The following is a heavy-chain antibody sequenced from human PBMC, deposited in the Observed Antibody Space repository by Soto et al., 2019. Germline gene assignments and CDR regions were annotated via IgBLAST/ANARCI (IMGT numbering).Heavy chain of an antibody. V-gene: IGHV4-39*01. Sequence: SETLSLTCTVSGGSISSSSYYWGWIRQPPGKGLEWIGSIYYSGSTYYNPSLKSRVTISVDTSKNQFSLKLSSVTAADTTVYYCARRRNKWRVTWTRIAVAGTFDYWGQGTLVTVSS. D-gene: IGHD6-19*01. J-gene: IGHJ4*02. CDR2: IYYSGST. CDR3: ARRRNKWRVTWTRIAVAGTFDY. CDR1: GGSISSSSYY.